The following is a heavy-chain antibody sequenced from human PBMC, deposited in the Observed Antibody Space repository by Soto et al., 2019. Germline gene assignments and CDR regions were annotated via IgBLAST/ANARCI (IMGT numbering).Heavy chain of an antibody. CDR2: TYYRSRWYS. D-gene: IGHD2-15*01. CDR1: GDSVSSSSVA. CDR3: ARSEEDSDYYYYGLDV. J-gene: IGHJ6*02. Sequence: SQTLSLTCVISGDSVSSSSVAWNWVRQSPSRGLEWLGRTYYRSRWYSDFAVSARGRIVINADTSKNQFSLQLNSVTPEDTAVYFCARSEEDSDYYYYGLDVWGQGTTVTVPS. V-gene: IGHV6-1*01.